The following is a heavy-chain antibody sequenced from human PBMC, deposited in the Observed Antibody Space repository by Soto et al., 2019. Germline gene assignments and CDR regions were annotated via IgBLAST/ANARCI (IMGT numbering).Heavy chain of an antibody. Sequence: QVQLQQWGAGPLRPLETLSLTCGVSGGSFSGYYWAWIRQPPGKGLEWIGEINDRGSINYNSSLKSRVSISVDTSKNHYSLNLRSVTAADTAVYYCARESHDILTGPPWVWYFDLWGRGTLVTVSS. CDR2: INDRGSI. CDR3: ARESHDILTGPPWVWYFDL. J-gene: IGHJ2*01. V-gene: IGHV4-34*01. D-gene: IGHD3-9*01. CDR1: GGSFSGYY.